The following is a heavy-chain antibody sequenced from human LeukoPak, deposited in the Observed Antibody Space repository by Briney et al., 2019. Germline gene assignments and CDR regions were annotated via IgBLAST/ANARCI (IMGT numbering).Heavy chain of an antibody. D-gene: IGHD6-19*01. J-gene: IGHJ3*02. CDR3: ARDLSGTYDAFDI. CDR1: GYTFADYY. V-gene: IGHV1-2*02. Sequence: ASVKVSCKSSGYTFADYYVHWVRQAPGQGLEWMGWINTNRGGTNYAQKFQGRVTMTRDTSISTAYMEMSRLTSDDTAVYFCARDLSGTYDAFDIWGQGTAVTVS. CDR2: INTNRGGT.